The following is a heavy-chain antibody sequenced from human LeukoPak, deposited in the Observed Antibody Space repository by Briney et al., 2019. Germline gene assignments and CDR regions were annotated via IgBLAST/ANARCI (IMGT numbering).Heavy chain of an antibody. CDR1: GGSISSYY. Sequence: PSETLSLTCTVSGGSISSYYWSWVRQPPGKGREWIGDIYYSGSTNYNPSLKRGVTISVDTSKNPFSLKLSSVTAAHTAVYYCARVLQGGAHVDAFDIWGQGTMVTVSS. V-gene: IGHV4-59*12. D-gene: IGHD4/OR15-4a*01. CDR3: ARVLQGGAHVDAFDI. J-gene: IGHJ3*02. CDR2: IYYSGST.